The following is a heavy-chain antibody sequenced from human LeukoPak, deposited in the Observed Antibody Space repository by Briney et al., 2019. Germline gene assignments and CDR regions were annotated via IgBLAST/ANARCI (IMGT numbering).Heavy chain of an antibody. V-gene: IGHV3-11*06. J-gene: IGHJ4*02. CDR3: ARDRGYCSGGSCYPKNFDY. CDR2: ISSSSNYT. CDR1: GFTFSDYY. Sequence: PGGSLRLSCAASGFTFSDYYMSWIRQAPGKGLEWVSYISSSSNYTNYADSVKGRFTISRDNAKNSLYLQMNSLRAEDTAVYYCARDRGYCSGGSCYPKNFDYWGQGTLVTVSS. D-gene: IGHD2-15*01.